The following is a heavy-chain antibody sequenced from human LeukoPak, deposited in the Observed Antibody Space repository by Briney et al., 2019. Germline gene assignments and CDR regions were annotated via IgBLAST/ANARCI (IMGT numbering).Heavy chain of an antibody. V-gene: IGHV3-74*01. CDR2: LNGDGSST. J-gene: IGHJ4*02. CDR1: GFTFSSHW. Sequence: GGSLRLSCAASGFTFSSHWMHWVRQAPGKGLVWVSRLNGDGSSTSYADSVKGRFTISRDNAKNTLYLQMNSLRAEDTAVYYCARDSHGSGDYWGQGTLVTVSS. CDR3: ARDSHGSGDY. D-gene: IGHD6-19*01.